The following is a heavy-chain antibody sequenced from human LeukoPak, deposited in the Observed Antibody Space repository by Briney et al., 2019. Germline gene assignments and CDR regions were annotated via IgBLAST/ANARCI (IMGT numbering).Heavy chain of an antibody. Sequence: QPGRSLRLSCAASGFTFSSYGMHWVRQAPGKGLEWVAVISSDGSNKYYADSVKGRFTISRDNSKNTLYLQMNSLRAEDTAVYYCAKDLPDCSGGSCYSRGSDYWGQGTPVTVSS. CDR1: GFTFSSYG. J-gene: IGHJ4*02. V-gene: IGHV3-30*18. D-gene: IGHD2-15*01. CDR3: AKDLPDCSGGSCYSRGSDY. CDR2: ISSDGSNK.